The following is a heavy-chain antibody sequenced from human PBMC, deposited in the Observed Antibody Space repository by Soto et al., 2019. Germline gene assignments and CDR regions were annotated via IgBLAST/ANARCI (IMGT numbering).Heavy chain of an antibody. CDR2: ISYDGSNK. CDR1: GFTFSGYG. V-gene: IGHV3-30*18. Sequence: PGGSLRLSCAASGFTFSGYGMHWVRQAPGKGLEWVAVISYDGSNKYYADSVKGRFTISRDNSKNTLYLQMNSLRAEDTAVYYCAKDSLLNYYDRRVPQGIDYWGQGTLVTVSS. D-gene: IGHD3-22*01. J-gene: IGHJ4*02. CDR3: AKDSLLNYYDRRVPQGIDY.